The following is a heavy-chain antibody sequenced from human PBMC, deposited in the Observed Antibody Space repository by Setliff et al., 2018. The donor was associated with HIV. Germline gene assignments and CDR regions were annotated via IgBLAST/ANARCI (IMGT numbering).Heavy chain of an antibody. J-gene: IGHJ3*02. CDR3: ARPPTTSYNFWGDAFSI. V-gene: IGHV4-34*01. CDR2: VYHSGSS. Sequence: SETLSLTCAVYGGSFSGYSWSWIRQPPGKGPEWIGEVYHSGSSNYNPSLKSRVTMSVDTSKNQFSLKLTSVTAADTAVYYCARPPTTSYNFWGDAFSIWGQGTMVTVSS. D-gene: IGHD3-3*01. CDR1: GGSFSGYS.